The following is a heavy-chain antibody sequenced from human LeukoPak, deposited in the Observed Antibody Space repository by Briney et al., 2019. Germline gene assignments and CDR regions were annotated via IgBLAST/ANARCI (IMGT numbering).Heavy chain of an antibody. Sequence: SVKGRFTISRDNAKNSLYLQMNSLRAEDTAVYYCARAGEGTYYDFWSGYLSPYYMDVWGKGTTVTVSS. V-gene: IGHV3-21*01. CDR3: ARAGEGTYYDFWSGYLSPYYMDV. D-gene: IGHD3-3*01. J-gene: IGHJ6*03.